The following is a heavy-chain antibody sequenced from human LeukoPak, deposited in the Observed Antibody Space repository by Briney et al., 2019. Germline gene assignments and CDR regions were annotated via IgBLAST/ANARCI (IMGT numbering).Heavy chain of an antibody. D-gene: IGHD6-13*01. V-gene: IGHV1-69*04. CDR3: ARGGVYGSSSWYPNGMDV. CDR1: GGTFSSYA. J-gene: IGHJ6*02. Sequence: SVKVSCKASGGTFSSYAISWVRQAPGQGLEWMGRIIPILGIANYAQKFQGRVTITADKSTSTAYMEPSSLRSEDTAVYYCARGGVYGSSSWYPNGMDVWGQGTTVTVSS. CDR2: IIPILGIA.